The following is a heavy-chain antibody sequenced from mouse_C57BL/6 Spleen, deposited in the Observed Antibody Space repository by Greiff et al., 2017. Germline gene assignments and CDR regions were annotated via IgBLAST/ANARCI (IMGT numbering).Heavy chain of an antibody. Sequence: EVQGVESGGGLVQPGGSLKLSCAASGFTFSDYYMYWVRQTPEKRLEWVAYISNGGGSTYYPDTVKGRFTISRDNAKNTLYLQMSRLKSEDTAMYYCARHRGYDYARGYYAMDYWGQGTSVTVSS. D-gene: IGHD2-4*01. CDR2: ISNGGGST. CDR1: GFTFSDYY. V-gene: IGHV5-12*01. J-gene: IGHJ4*01. CDR3: ARHRGYDYARGYYAMDY.